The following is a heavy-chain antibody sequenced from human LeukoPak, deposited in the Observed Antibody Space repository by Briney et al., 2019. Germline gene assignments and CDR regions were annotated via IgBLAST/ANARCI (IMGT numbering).Heavy chain of an antibody. Sequence: PGGSLRLSCAASGFSFSSYGMHWVRQAPGKGLEWVAIIWYDGSNKYYAESVKGRFTISRDNSKNTLYLQMNSLRAVDTAVYYCARESEGMDVWGQGTTVTVSS. V-gene: IGHV3-33*01. CDR3: ARESEGMDV. CDR2: IWYDGSNK. CDR1: GFSFSSYG. J-gene: IGHJ6*02.